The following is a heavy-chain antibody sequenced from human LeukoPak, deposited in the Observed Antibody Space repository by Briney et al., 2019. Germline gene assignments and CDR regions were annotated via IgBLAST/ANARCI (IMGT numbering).Heavy chain of an antibody. CDR3: ARGLLAAAGIDY. J-gene: IGHJ4*02. CDR2: IKQDGSEK. Sequence: GGSLRLSCAAYGFTFSSYWMSWVRQAPGKGLEWVANIKQDGSEKNYVDSVKGRFTVSRDDAKKSLYLQMNSLKAEDTAVYYCARGLLAAAGIDYWGQGALVTVSS. V-gene: IGHV3-7*04. D-gene: IGHD6-13*01. CDR1: GFTFSSYW.